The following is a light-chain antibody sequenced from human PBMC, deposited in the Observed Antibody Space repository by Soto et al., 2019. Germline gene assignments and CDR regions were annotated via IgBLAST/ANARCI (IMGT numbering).Light chain of an antibody. CDR3: QQYGSSPPIT. CDR2: GAS. J-gene: IGKJ5*01. Sequence: EVVMTQSPATLSVSPGERATLSCRAIQSVSSNLAWYQQKPGQAPRLLIYGASSRATGIADRFSGSGSGTDFTLTISRLEPEDFAVYYCQQYGSSPPITFGQGTLLEI. CDR1: QSVSSN. V-gene: IGKV3-20*01.